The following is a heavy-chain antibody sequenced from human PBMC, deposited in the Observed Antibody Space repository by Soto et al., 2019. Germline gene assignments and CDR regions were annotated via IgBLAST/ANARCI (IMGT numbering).Heavy chain of an antibody. CDR1: SGSISSSNW. CDR3: ARKSYDYIWGSYRLGAFDI. D-gene: IGHD3-16*02. V-gene: IGHV4-4*02. J-gene: IGHJ3*02. Sequence: QVQLQESGPGLVKPSGTLSLTCAVSSGSISSSNWWSWVRQPPGKGLVWIGEIYHSGSTNYNPSLKSRVTISVDKSKNQFSLKLSSVTAADTAVYYCARKSYDYIWGSYRLGAFDIWGQGTMVTVSS. CDR2: IYHSGST.